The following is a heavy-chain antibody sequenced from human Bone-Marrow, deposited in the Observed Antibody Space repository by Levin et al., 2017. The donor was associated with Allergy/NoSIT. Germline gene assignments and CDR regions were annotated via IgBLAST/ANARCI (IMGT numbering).Heavy chain of an antibody. CDR3: ARDYYASGTSARMIY. V-gene: IGHV3-33*01. D-gene: IGHD3-10*01. CDR2: IWFDGSKK. CDR1: GFILSSSG. J-gene: IGHJ4*02. Sequence: RSGGSLRLSCAASGFILSSSGMHWVRQAPGKGLEWVAVIWFDGSKKNYGDSVKGRFTISRDNSKNTLYLQMDSLRAEDTAMYYCARDYYASGTSARMIYWGQGILVTVSS.